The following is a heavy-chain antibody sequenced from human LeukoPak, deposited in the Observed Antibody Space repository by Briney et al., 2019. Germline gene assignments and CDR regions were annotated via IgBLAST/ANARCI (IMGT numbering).Heavy chain of an antibody. Sequence: SETLSLTCAVSGGSINNYYWSWIRQPPGKGLEWIGHIYYSGSTTYNPSLKSRLTISVDTSKNQFSLKLSSVTAADTVIYYCARVDYDAFDIWGQGTMVTVSS. J-gene: IGHJ3*02. D-gene: IGHD3-16*01. CDR2: IYYSGST. CDR1: GGSINNYY. CDR3: ARVDYDAFDI. V-gene: IGHV4-59*01.